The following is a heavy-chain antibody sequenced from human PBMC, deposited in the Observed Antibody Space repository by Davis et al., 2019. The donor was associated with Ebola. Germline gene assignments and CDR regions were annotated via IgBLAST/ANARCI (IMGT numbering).Heavy chain of an antibody. V-gene: IGHV3-53*01. Sequence: GGSLRLSCAASGFSVSNNYMTWVRQAPGKGLEWVSVIHSGGSPYHADSVKGRFTISRDSSKNTLYLQMKSLRVEDTAVYYCASLAKDYWGQGTLVTVSS. CDR3: ASLAKDY. CDR1: GFSVSNNY. CDR2: IHSGGSP. J-gene: IGHJ4*02. D-gene: IGHD2-15*01.